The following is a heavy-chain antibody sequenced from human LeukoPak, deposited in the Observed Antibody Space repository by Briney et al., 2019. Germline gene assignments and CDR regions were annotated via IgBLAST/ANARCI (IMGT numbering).Heavy chain of an antibody. V-gene: IGHV4-4*07. J-gene: IGHJ4*02. CDR3: ARHTTAMVPFDY. Sequence: SETLSLTCTVSGDSISSYYWSWIRQPAGKGLEWIGRIYSSGSTNYNPSLKSRVTISVDTSKNQFSLKLSSVTAADTAVYYCARHTTAMVPFDYWGQGTLVTVSS. CDR2: IYSSGST. CDR1: GDSISSYY. D-gene: IGHD5-18*01.